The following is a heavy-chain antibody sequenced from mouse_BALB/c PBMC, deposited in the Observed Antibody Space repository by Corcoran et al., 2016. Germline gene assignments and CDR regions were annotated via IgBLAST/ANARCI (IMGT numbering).Heavy chain of an antibody. J-gene: IGHJ1*01. D-gene: IGHD2-2*01. CDR3: SRVGGGYADV. CDR2: IYPYNDGT. CDR1: GYTFTSNV. Sequence: EVQLQQSGPELVKPGASVKMFCKASGYTFTSNVIHWVKQKPGQGLEWLGYIYPYNDGTKYNEKFKGKATLTSDKSSFTAYMELSSLTSEDSAVSYCSRVGGGYADVWGAGTTVIVSS. V-gene: IGHV1S136*01.